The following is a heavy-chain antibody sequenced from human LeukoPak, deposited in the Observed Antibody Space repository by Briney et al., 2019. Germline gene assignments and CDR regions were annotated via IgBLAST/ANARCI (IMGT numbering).Heavy chain of an antibody. Sequence: PSETLSLTCTVCGGSSSSYYWSWIRQLPGKGLEWIGYIYYSGSTNYNPSLKSRVTISVDMSKNQFSLKLSSVTAADTAVYYCARMFYAMSYFDYWGQGTLVTVCS. CDR3: ARMFYAMSYFDY. CDR2: IYYSGST. D-gene: IGHD2-8*01. V-gene: IGHV4-59*08. J-gene: IGHJ4*02. CDR1: GGSSSSYY.